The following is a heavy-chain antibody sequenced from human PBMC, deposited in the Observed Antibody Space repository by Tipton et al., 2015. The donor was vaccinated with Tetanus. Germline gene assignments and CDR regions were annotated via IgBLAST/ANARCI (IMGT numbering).Heavy chain of an antibody. CDR3: ARANYDSFKKGPFDS. CDR1: GASLRGGDYH. Sequence: TLSLTCTVSGASLRGGDYHWSWIRQPPGKGLEWLAYISDSGATNSTYYLKSRITMTRDTSRNQFSLTLTSVTAADTAVYYCARANYDSFKKGPFDSWGQGSLVIVSS. CDR2: ISDSGAT. V-gene: IGHV4-61*08. D-gene: IGHD3-3*01. J-gene: IGHJ4*02.